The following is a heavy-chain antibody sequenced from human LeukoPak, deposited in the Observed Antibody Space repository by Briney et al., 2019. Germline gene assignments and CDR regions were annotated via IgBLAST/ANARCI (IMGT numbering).Heavy chain of an antibody. CDR2: LSGSGGST. CDR3: AKDNRRHYTSGPNPDSLH. V-gene: IGHV3-23*01. CDR1: GFIFNKHA. D-gene: IGHD6-19*01. Sequence: GGSLRLSCAASGFIFNKHAMSWVRQAPGKGLEWVSGLSGSGGSTDYADSVKGRFTVSRDNSKNTLFLQMNSLRAEDTAFYYCAKDNRRHYTSGPNPDSLHWGQGALVTVSS. J-gene: IGHJ4*02.